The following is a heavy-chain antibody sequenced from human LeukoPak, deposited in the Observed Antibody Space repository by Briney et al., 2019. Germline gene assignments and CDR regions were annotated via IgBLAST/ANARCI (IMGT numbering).Heavy chain of an antibody. CDR2: ISAYNGNT. CDR3: ARARASLYYFDY. V-gene: IGHV1-18*01. Sequence: ASVKVSCKASGYTFTSYGISWVRQAPGQGLEWMGWISAYNGNTNNAQKLQGRVTMTTDTSTSTAYMELRSLRSDDTAVYYCARARASLYYFDYWGQGTLVTVSS. D-gene: IGHD2-15*01. J-gene: IGHJ4*02. CDR1: GYTFTSYG.